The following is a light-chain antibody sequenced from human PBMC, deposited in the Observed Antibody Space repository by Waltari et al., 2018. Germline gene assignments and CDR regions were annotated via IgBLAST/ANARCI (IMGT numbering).Light chain of an antibody. J-gene: IGKJ5*01. CDR3: QQTYSTLIT. V-gene: IGKV1-39*01. CDR2: TAY. CDR1: QSIGTY. Sequence: DIQMTPSPSSLSASVGERVTITCRASQSIGTYLKWYQQRPGKAPKLLLYTAYRLQSGVPSRFSGSGSGTDFTLTISSLQPEDFATYYCQQTYSTLITFGQGTRLEIK.